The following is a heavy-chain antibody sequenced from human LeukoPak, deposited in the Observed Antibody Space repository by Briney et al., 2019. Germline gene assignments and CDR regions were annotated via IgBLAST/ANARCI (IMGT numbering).Heavy chain of an antibody. D-gene: IGHD4-23*01. CDR1: GGSISSYY. CDR3: ARAGRWEGRPHAFDI. CDR2: IYYSGST. V-gene: IGHV4-59*01. J-gene: IGHJ3*02. Sequence: SETLSLTCTVSGGSISSYYWSWIRQPPGKGLEWIGYIYYSGSTNYNPSLKSRVTISVDTSKNQFSLKLRSVTAADTAMYYCARAGRWEGRPHAFDIWGQGTMVTVSS.